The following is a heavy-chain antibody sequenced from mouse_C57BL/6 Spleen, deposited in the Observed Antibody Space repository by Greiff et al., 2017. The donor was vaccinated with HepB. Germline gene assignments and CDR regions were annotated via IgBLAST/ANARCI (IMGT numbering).Heavy chain of an antibody. Sequence: VQLKQSGPVLVKPGASVKMSCKASGYTFTDYYMNWVKQSHGKSLEWIGVINPYNGGTSYNQKFKGKATLTVDKSSSTAYMELNSLTSEDSAVYYCASPLTTVVARGFAYWGQGTLVTVSA. CDR1: GYTFTDYY. J-gene: IGHJ3*01. CDR2: INPYNGGT. D-gene: IGHD1-1*01. CDR3: ASPLTTVVARGFAY. V-gene: IGHV1-19*01.